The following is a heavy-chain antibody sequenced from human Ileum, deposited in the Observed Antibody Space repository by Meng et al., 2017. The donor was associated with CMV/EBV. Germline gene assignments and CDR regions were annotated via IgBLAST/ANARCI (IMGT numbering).Heavy chain of an antibody. J-gene: IGHJ6*02. Sequence: GESLKISCAASGFTVSSNYMSWVRQAPGKGLEWVSVIYRGGSTYYADSVKGRFTISRDNSKNTLYLQMNSLRAEDTAVYYCARDLLAQIAVAFPGYYYYGMDVWGQGTTVTVSS. CDR3: ARDLLAQIAVAFPGYYYYGMDV. V-gene: IGHV3-66*02. CDR2: IYRGGST. CDR1: GFTVSSNY. D-gene: IGHD6-19*01.